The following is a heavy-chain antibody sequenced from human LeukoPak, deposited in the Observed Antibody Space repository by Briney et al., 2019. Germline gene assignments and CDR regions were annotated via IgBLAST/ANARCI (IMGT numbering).Heavy chain of an antibody. CDR2: IYYSGST. V-gene: IGHV4-39*07. CDR1: GGSISSSSYY. Sequence: PSETLSLTCTVSGGSISSSSYYWGWIRQPPGKGLEWIGSIYYSGSTYYNPSLKSRVTISVDTSKNQFSLKLSSVTAADTAVYYCARIFRWDGDYFDYWAREPWSPSPQ. CDR3: ARIFRWDGDYFDY. D-gene: IGHD1-26*01. J-gene: IGHJ4*02.